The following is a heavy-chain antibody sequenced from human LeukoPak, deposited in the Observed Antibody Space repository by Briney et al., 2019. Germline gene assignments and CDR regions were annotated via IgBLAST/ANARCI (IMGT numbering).Heavy chain of an antibody. Sequence: ASVKVSCKASGYTFTSYGISWVRQAPGQALEWMEWISPYNGNTNYAQKLQGRVIMTTDTSTSTAYMELRSLRSDDTAVYYCARVGMATIFPWFDPWGQGTLVTVSS. CDR3: ARVGMATIFPWFDP. CDR1: GYTFTSYG. J-gene: IGHJ5*02. V-gene: IGHV1-18*01. CDR2: ISPYNGNT. D-gene: IGHD5-24*01.